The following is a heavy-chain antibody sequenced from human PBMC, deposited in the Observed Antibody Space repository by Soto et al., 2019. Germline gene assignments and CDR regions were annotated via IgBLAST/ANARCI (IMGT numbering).Heavy chain of an antibody. CDR1: GGSISSYY. J-gene: IGHJ6*02. Sequence: SETLSLTCTVSGGSISSYYWSWIRQPPGKGLEWIGYIYHSGSTNYNPSLKSRVAISVDTSKNQFSLKLSYVTAADTAVYYCGRALGVRGVIIRPDYYYCMDVWGQGTTVTVSS. CDR3: GRALGVRGVIIRPDYYYCMDV. CDR2: IYHSGST. V-gene: IGHV4-59*01. D-gene: IGHD3-10*02.